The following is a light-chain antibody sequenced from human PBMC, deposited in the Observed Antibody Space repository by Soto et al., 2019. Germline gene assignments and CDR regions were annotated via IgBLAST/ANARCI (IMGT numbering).Light chain of an antibody. CDR1: SSDVGGYNY. Sequence: QSALTQPASVSGSPGQSITISCTGTSSDVGGYNYVSWYQQHPGKAPKLMIYEVSNRPSGVSHRFSGSKSGNTASLTISGLPAEDAADYYCSSYTSSSTLVFGTGTKLTVL. J-gene: IGLJ1*01. CDR3: SSYTSSSTLV. V-gene: IGLV2-14*01. CDR2: EVS.